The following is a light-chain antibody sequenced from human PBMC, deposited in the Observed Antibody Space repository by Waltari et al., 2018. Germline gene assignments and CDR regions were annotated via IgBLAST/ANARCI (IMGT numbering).Light chain of an antibody. CDR3: QVWDSSGDLLVI. CDR2: DDS. V-gene: IGLV3-21*02. Sequence: SYVLTQPHSVSVAPGQTARITCGGANIEAQSVHWSQPKPGQAPVVVVFDDSDRPSGIPERFSGANSGNTATLTISRVEGGDEADYFCQVWDSSGDLLVIFGGGTKLTVL. CDR1: NIEAQS. J-gene: IGLJ2*01.